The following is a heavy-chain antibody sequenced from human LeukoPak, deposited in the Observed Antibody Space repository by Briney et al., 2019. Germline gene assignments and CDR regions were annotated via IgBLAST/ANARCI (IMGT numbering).Heavy chain of an antibody. V-gene: IGHV3-30*04. J-gene: IGHJ4*02. CDR3: AKAPPGLSLDS. CDR1: GFTFSSYE. CDR2: ISNDGSIK. D-gene: IGHD1-14*01. Sequence: GGSLRLSCAASGFTFSSYEMNWVRQAPGKGLEWVAVISNDGSIKHYADSVKGRFTISRDNSKNTLFLQMDSLRVEDTAVYYCAKAPPGLSLDSWGQGTLVTVSS.